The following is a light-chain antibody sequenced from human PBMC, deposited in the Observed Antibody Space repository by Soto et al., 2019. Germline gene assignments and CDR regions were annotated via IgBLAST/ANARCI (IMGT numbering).Light chain of an antibody. V-gene: IGKV3-11*01. CDR1: QSVRSY. CDR2: DAS. J-gene: IGKJ4*01. CDR3: QQRSNWHLT. Sequence: EIVLTQSPATLSLSPGERANLSCRASQSVRSYLAWYQQKPGQAPRLLIYDASNRATGIPARFSGSGSGTDFNLTISSLEPEDFAVYYCQQRSNWHLTFGGGTKVEIK.